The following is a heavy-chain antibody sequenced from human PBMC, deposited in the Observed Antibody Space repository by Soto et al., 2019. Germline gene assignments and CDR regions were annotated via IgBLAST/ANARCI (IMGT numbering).Heavy chain of an antibody. CDR1: GDSISSGDNY. D-gene: IGHD2-15*01. CDR3: ARRYGGTFDY. Sequence: SETLSLTCTVSGDSISSGDNYWSWIRQPPGKGLEWIGEINHSGSTNYNPSLKSRVTISVDTSKNQFSLKLSSVTAADTAVYYCARRYGGTFDYWGQGTLVTVSS. CDR2: INHSGST. V-gene: IGHV4-30-4*01. J-gene: IGHJ4*02.